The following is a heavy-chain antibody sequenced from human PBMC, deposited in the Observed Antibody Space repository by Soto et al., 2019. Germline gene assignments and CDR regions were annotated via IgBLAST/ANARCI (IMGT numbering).Heavy chain of an antibody. D-gene: IGHD3-22*01. CDR1: GFTFSSYA. Sequence: GGSLRPSCAASGFTFSSYAMSWVRQAPGKGLEWVSAISGSGGSTYYADSVKGRFTSSRDNSKNTLYLQMNSLRAEDTAVYYCAKGGTYYYDSSGYPLDYWGQGTLVTVS. J-gene: IGHJ4*02. CDR2: ISGSGGST. CDR3: AKGGTYYYDSSGYPLDY. V-gene: IGHV3-23*01.